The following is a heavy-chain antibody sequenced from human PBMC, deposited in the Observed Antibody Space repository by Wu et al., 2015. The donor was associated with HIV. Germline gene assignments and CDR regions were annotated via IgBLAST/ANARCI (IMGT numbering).Heavy chain of an antibody. CDR2: IIPIFGTA. D-gene: IGHD5-12*01. J-gene: IGHJ4*02. V-gene: IGHV1-69*05. CDR1: GGSFSSFA. CDR3: AHERGGYSGFDY. Sequence: QVQLVQSGAEVRKPGSSVKVSCKASGGSFSSFAINWVRQAPGQGLEWMGGIIPIFGTANYAQKFQGRVTITTDESTSTAYMELSSLRSEDTAVYYCAHERGGYSGFDYWGQGTLVTVSS.